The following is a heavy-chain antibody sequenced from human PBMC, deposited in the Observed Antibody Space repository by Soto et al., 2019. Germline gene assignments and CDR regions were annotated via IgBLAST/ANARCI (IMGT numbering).Heavy chain of an antibody. Sequence: QVQLVQSGAEVKKPGSSVKVSCKASGGTFSSYAISWVRQAPGQGLEWMGGIIPIFGTANYAQKFQGRVTITADESTSTAYMERSSRRSDDTAVYYCAREVVVAATGWFDPWGQGTLVTVSS. CDR2: IIPIFGTA. CDR1: GGTFSSYA. V-gene: IGHV1-69*12. CDR3: AREVVVAATGWFDP. D-gene: IGHD2-15*01. J-gene: IGHJ5*02.